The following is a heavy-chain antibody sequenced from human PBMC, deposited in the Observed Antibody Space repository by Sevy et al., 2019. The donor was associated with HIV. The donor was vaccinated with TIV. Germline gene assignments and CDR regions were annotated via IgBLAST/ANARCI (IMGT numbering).Heavy chain of an antibody. CDR2: LSFGCGEI. Sequence: AGSQRLSCAASGFTFSKYSMSWVRQPPGKGLEWVSTLSFGCGEINYADSVKGRFTISRDNSKSSVYLQMNNLRPEDTAVYYCAREGCTKPHDYWGQGTLVTVSS. CDR1: GFTFSKYS. J-gene: IGHJ4*02. D-gene: IGHD2-8*01. V-gene: IGHV3-23*01. CDR3: AREGCTKPHDY.